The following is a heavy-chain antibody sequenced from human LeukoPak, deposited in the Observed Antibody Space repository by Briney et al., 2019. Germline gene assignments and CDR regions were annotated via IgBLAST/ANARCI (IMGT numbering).Heavy chain of an antibody. J-gene: IGHJ4*02. CDR2: MNPNSGNT. CDR3: AGFYGSGSYYSPFDY. D-gene: IGHD3-10*01. Sequence: GASVKVSCKASGYTFTSYDINWVRQATGQGLEWMGWMNPNSGNTGYAQKFQGRVTITADKSTSTAYMELSSLRSEDTAVYYCAGFYGSGSYYSPFDYWGQGTLVTVSS. CDR1: GYTFTSYD. V-gene: IGHV1-8*01.